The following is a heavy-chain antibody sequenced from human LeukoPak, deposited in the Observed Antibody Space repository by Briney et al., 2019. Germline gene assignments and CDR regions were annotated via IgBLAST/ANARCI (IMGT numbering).Heavy chain of an antibody. CDR2: ISGSGGER. Sequence: PGGTLGLSCAASGFIFSRYGMSWVRQAPGKGLQWVSGISGSGGERYYTESVKGRFTISRDNSKNTLYLQMNSLRAEDTAVYYCAKDYYALLWFGEFNRKYYFDYWGQGTLVTVSS. D-gene: IGHD3-10*01. CDR1: GFIFSRYG. V-gene: IGHV3-23*01. CDR3: AKDYYALLWFGEFNRKYYFDY. J-gene: IGHJ4*02.